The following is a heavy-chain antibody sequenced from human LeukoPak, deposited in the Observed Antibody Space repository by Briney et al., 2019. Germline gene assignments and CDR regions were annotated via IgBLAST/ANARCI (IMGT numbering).Heavy chain of an antibody. J-gene: IGHJ6*02. CDR2: INPNSGGT. Sequence: ASVKVSCKASGYIFTGYYMHWVRQAPGQGLEWMGWINPNSGGTNYAQKFQGRVTMTRDTSISTAYMELSRLRSDDTAVYYCARSSIPFDFWSGYTHYYYYGMDVWGQGTTVTVSS. V-gene: IGHV1-2*02. D-gene: IGHD3-3*01. CDR1: GYIFTGYY. CDR3: ARSSIPFDFWSGYTHYYYYGMDV.